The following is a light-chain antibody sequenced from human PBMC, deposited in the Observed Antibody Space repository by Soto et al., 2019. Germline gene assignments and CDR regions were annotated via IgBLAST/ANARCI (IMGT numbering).Light chain of an antibody. Sequence: DIQMTQSPSSLSASVGDRVTITCRASQSISSYLNWYQQKPGKAPKLLIYAASSLQSGVPSRFSGSGSGTDFPLTISSLQPEDFATYYCQQSYSTPRFGGGTKVEIK. CDR3: QQSYSTPR. CDR2: AAS. CDR1: QSISSY. J-gene: IGKJ4*01. V-gene: IGKV1-39*01.